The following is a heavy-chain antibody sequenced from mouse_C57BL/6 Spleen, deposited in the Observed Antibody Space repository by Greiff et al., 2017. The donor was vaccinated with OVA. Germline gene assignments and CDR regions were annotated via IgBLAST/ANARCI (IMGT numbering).Heavy chain of an antibody. J-gene: IGHJ2*01. V-gene: IGHV1-50*01. CDR2: IDPSDSYT. CDR1: GYTFTSYW. CDR3: ATYYSNLYYFDY. D-gene: IGHD2-5*01. Sequence: QVQLQQPGAELVKPGASVKLSCKASGYTFTSYWMQWVKQRPGPGLEWIGEIDPSDSYTNYNQKFKGKATLTVDTSSSTAYMQLSSLTSEDSAVYYCATYYSNLYYFDYWGQGTTLTVSS.